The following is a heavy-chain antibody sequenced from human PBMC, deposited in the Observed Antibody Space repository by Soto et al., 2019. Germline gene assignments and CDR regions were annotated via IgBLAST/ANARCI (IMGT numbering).Heavy chain of an antibody. D-gene: IGHD5-12*01. V-gene: IGHV1-3*01. CDR2: INAGNGDT. Sequence: QVQIVQSGAEMKKPGASVKISCKTSGINYNTYAIHWVRQAPGQGLEWMGWINAGNGDTRYSQNFQGRVTLTRDTSASTVYMDLDSLKSEDTGVYYCARAISGYVTWGQGTLVTVSS. CDR3: ARAISGYVT. J-gene: IGHJ4*02. CDR1: GINYNTYA.